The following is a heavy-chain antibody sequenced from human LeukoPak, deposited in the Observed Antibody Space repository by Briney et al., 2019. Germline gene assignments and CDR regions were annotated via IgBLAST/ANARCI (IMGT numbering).Heavy chain of an antibody. CDR2: IYTSGST. CDR3: ARVYYYDSSGYYFDY. D-gene: IGHD3-22*01. J-gene: IGHJ4*02. V-gene: IGHV4-4*07. CDR1: GDSIRNSY. Sequence: SETLSLTCTVSGDSIRNSYWSWIRQPPGKGLEWIGRIYTSGSTNYNPSLKSRVTMSVDTSKNQFSLKLSSVTAADTAVYYCARVYYYDSSGYYFDYWGQGTLVTVSS.